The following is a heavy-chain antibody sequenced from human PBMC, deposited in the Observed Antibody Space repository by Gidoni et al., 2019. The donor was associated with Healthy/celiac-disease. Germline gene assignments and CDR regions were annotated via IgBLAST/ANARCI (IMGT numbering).Heavy chain of an antibody. D-gene: IGHD2-2*01. CDR3: AMSEVPDAPLDY. Sequence: EVQLVESGGGLVKPGGSLRLSCAASGFTFSSYSMNWVRQAPGKGLEWVASISSSSSYIYYADSVKGRFTISRDNAKNSLYLQMNSLRAEDTAVFYCAMSEVPDAPLDYWGQGTLVTVSS. J-gene: IGHJ4*02. CDR1: GFTFSSYS. CDR2: ISSSSSYI. V-gene: IGHV3-21*01.